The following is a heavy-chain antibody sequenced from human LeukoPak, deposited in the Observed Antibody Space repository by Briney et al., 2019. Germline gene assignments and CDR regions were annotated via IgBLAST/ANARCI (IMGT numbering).Heavy chain of an antibody. CDR3: ARAVSNDYVWGSYRRYGMDV. V-gene: IGHV4-59*01. CDR2: IYYSGST. J-gene: IGHJ6*02. Sequence: SETLSLTSAVYGGSFSGYYWSWIRQPPGKGLEWIGYIYYSGSTNYNPSLKSRVTISVDTSKNQFSLKLSSVTAADTAVYYCARAVSNDYVWGSYRRYGMDVWGQGTTVTVSS. CDR1: GGSFSGYY. D-gene: IGHD3-16*02.